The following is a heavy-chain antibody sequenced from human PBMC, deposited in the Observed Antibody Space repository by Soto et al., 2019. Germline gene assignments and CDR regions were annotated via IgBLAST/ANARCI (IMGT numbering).Heavy chain of an antibody. Sequence: SETLSLTCTVSGGSISSSSYYWGWIRQPPGKGLEWIGSIYSSGSTYYNPSLKSRVTISVDTSKSQFSLKLSSVTATDTAVYYCARHYDAYDQYPFDYWGQGTLVTVSS. CDR3: ARHYDAYDQYPFDY. CDR1: GGSISSSSYY. J-gene: IGHJ4*02. D-gene: IGHD3-16*01. V-gene: IGHV4-39*01. CDR2: IYSSGST.